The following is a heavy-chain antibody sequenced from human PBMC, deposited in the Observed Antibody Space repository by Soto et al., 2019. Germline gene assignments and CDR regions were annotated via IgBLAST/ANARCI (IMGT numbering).Heavy chain of an antibody. CDR3: ARDGLRFLEWLLYYYYYGMDV. V-gene: IGHV3-30-3*01. CDR1: GFTFSSYA. Sequence: GGSLRLSCAASGFTFSSYAMHWVRQAPGKGLEWVAVISYDGSNKYYADSVKGRFTISRDNSKNTLYLQMNSLRAEDTAVYYCARDGLRFLEWLLYYYYYGMDVWGQGTTVTV. CDR2: ISYDGSNK. D-gene: IGHD3-3*01. J-gene: IGHJ6*02.